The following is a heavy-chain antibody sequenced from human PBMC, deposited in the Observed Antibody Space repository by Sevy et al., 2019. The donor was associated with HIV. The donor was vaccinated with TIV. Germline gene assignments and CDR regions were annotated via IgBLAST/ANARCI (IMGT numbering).Heavy chain of an antibody. Sequence: GGSLRLSCAGSGFTLSSHWMLWVRQAPGKGPVWVSSISGDGTATKYADSVKGRFTISRDDAKNTLYLQMNSLRVDDTAGYYCARKGDGDLDYWGQGTLVTVSS. CDR3: ARKGDGDLDY. D-gene: IGHD3-16*01. J-gene: IGHJ4*02. CDR1: GFTLSSHW. CDR2: ISGDGTAT. V-gene: IGHV3-74*03.